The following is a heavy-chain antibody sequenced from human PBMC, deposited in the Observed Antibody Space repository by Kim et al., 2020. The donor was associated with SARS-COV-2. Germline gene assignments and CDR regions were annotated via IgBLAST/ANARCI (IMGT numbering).Heavy chain of an antibody. J-gene: IGHJ3*02. CDR1: GGSISSARYY. D-gene: IGHD6-13*01. Sequence: SETLSLTCTVSGGSISSARYYWGWIRQPPGKGLEWIGNVYYSGNTYYESSLKSRVTISVDTSKNQFSLKLTSVTAADTAVYYCARTYDSSSWYHDGFDIWGQGTRFTVSS. CDR2: VYYSGNT. V-gene: IGHV4-39*01. CDR3: ARTYDSSSWYHDGFDI.